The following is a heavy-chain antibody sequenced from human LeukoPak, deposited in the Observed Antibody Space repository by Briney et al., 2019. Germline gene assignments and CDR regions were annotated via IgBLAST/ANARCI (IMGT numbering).Heavy chain of an antibody. V-gene: IGHV1-69*05. J-gene: IGHJ4*02. D-gene: IGHD5-12*01. CDR2: IIPIFGTA. CDR3: ARDRRIGYSGYDYQAFDY. CDR1: GGTFSSYA. Sequence: ASVKVSCKASGGTFSSYAISWARQAPGQGLEWKGGIIPIFGTANYAQKFQGRVTITTDESTSTAYMELSSLRSEDTAVYYCARDRRIGYSGYDYQAFDYWGQGTLVTVSS.